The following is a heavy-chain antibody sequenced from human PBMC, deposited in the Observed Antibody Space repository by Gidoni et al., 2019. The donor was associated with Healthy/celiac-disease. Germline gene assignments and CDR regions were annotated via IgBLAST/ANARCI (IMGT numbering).Heavy chain of an antibody. V-gene: IGHV6-1*01. Sequence: QVQLQQSGPGLVKPSQTLSLTCAIPGDSVSSNSAAWNWIRQSPSRGLEWLGRTYYRSKWYNDYAVSVKSRITINPDTSKNQFSLQLNSVTPEDTAVYYCARMPHYYDSSGLSLAGTNQNAFDIWGQGTMVTVSS. D-gene: IGHD3-22*01. CDR3: ARMPHYYDSSGLSLAGTNQNAFDI. CDR1: GDSVSSNSAA. J-gene: IGHJ3*02. CDR2: TYYRSKWYN.